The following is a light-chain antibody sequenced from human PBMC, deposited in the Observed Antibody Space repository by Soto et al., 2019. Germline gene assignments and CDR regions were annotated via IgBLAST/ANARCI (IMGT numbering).Light chain of an antibody. CDR3: QYYKEYST. J-gene: IGKJ1*01. V-gene: IGKV1-5*03. CDR1: QTISSW. Sequence: DIQMTQSPSTLSASVGDRVTITCRASQTISSWLAWYQQKPGQAPKLLIYEASSSEVGGPPRFSGSGFGTQFPLTISSLQPDDFSTYHCQYYKEYSTFGQGTRVEIK. CDR2: EAS.